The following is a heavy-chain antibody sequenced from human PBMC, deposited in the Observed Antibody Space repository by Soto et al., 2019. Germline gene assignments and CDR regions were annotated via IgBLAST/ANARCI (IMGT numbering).Heavy chain of an antibody. V-gene: IGHV4-34*01. CDR1: GGSFSGYY. CDR2: INHSGST. J-gene: IGHJ3*02. D-gene: IGHD5-18*01. Sequence: SETLSLTCAVYGGSFSGYYWSWIRQPPGKGLEWIGEINHSGSTNFNPSLKSRVTISVDTTKNQFSLKLSSVTAADTVVNYCARARIQLWLRLPDAFDIWGHGTMVTVSS. CDR3: ARARIQLWLRLPDAFDI.